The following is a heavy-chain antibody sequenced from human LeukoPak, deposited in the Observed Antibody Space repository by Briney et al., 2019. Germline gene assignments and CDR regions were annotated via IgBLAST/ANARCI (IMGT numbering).Heavy chain of an antibody. Sequence: GVSLRLSCATSGFTVSSNYMSRVRQAPGKGLEWVSVIYDSGTTYYADSVKGRFLIFRDTSKNTVDLQMNSLRVEDTAVYYCAGRRSSGWYAYWGQGTLVTVST. V-gene: IGHV3-53*01. D-gene: IGHD6-19*01. CDR3: AGRRSSGWYAY. CDR2: IYDSGTT. J-gene: IGHJ4*02. CDR1: GFTVSSNY.